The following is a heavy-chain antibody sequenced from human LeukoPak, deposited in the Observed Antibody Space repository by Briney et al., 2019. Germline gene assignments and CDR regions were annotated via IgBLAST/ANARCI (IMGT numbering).Heavy chain of an antibody. CDR3: TTLWFGESTFVNP. J-gene: IGHJ5*02. D-gene: IGHD3-10*01. CDR1: GFSFNNAW. CDR2: IKSETDGGTT. V-gene: IGHV3-15*01. Sequence: GGSLRLSCAAPGFSFNNAWMSWVRQAPGKGLEWGGRIKSETDGGTTDYAAPAKGRFTISRDASKNTLYLQMNSLKTEDTAVYYCTTLWFGESTFVNPWGQGTLVTVSS.